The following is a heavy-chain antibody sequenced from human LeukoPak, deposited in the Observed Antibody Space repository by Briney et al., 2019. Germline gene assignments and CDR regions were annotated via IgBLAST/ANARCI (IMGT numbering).Heavy chain of an antibody. CDR2: FDPEDGET. D-gene: IGHD3-9*01. Sequence: ASVKVSCKVSGYTLTELSMHWVRQAPGKGLEWMGGFDPEDGETIYAQKFQGRVTMTEDTSTDTAYVELSSLRSEDTAVYYCATDKSRFDWLHYFDYWGQGTLVTVSS. V-gene: IGHV1-24*01. J-gene: IGHJ4*02. CDR3: ATDKSRFDWLHYFDY. CDR1: GYTLTELS.